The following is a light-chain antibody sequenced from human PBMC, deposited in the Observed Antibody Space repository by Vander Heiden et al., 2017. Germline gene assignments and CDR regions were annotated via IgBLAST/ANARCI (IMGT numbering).Light chain of an antibody. CDR2: EVS. Sequence: QSALTQPASVSGSPGPSITISCTGTSSDVGGYNYVSWYQQHPGNPPNLMIYEVSKRPSGVATRFSVSKSGTTASLTISGLQAEDAADYYFSSYTSSSTLVFGGGTKLTVL. J-gene: IGLJ3*02. CDR1: SSDVGGYNY. V-gene: IGLV2-14*01. CDR3: SSYTSSSTLV.